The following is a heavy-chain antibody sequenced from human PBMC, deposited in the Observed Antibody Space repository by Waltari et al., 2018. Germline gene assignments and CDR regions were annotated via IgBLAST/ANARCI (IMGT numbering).Heavy chain of an antibody. CDR3: ARQVPDRSGFYYFDY. CDR1: GYMFSYHH. V-gene: IGHV1-46*01. D-gene: IGHD3-22*01. J-gene: IGHJ4*02. Sequence: QVQLVQSGAEAKKPGASVKISCKTSGYMFSYHHLHSVRHAPGQGLEWMGIINPSGGNTDYAKKFQGRITMNRDSSTSTVYMDLSSLTSDDTAVYYCARQVPDRSGFYYFDYWGQGTLVTVSS. CDR2: INPSGGNT.